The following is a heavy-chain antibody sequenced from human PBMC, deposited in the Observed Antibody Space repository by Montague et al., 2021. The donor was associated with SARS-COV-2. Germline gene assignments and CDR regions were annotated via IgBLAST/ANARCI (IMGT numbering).Heavy chain of an antibody. CDR1: GGSISSSCYY. CDR2: IHYSGSN. D-gene: IGHD1-26*01. Sequence: SETLSLTCAVSGGSISSSCYYWGWIRQPPGKGLVWFGSIHYSGSNYYNLSIKSRVSISVDTSKNQFSLKLSTVTDADTAVYYCARLWDTVYYYYGMDVWGQGTTVTVSS. V-gene: IGHV4-39*01. CDR3: ARLWDTVYYYYGMDV. J-gene: IGHJ6*02.